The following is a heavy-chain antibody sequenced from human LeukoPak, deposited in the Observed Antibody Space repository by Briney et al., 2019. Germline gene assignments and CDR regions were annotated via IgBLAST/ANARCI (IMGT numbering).Heavy chain of an antibody. CDR1: GGSISSYY. Sequence: PSETLSLTGTVSGGSISSYYWSWIRQPPGKGLEWIGYIYYSGSTNYNPSLKSRVTISVDTSKNQFSLKLSSVTAADTAVYYCASWWDSSGYYEDYWGQGTLVTASS. D-gene: IGHD3-22*01. J-gene: IGHJ4*02. CDR2: IYYSGST. CDR3: ASWWDSSGYYEDY. V-gene: IGHV4-59*01.